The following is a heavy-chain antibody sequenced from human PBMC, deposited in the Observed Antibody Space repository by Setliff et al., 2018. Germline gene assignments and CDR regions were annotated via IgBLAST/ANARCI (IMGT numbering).Heavy chain of an antibody. J-gene: IGHJ4*02. CDR1: GGTLSTLA. D-gene: IGHD2-15*01. CDR2: TIPLLPLP. CDR3: ARTCSGSGCYAGLES. Sequence: ASVKVSCKASGGTLSTLAITWVRQAPGQGLEWMGGTIPLLPLPNYAVKFQGRLTITADKSTDTAYMELSSLRSEDTAVYYCARTCSGSGCYAGLESWGQGTPVTVSS. V-gene: IGHV1-69*10.